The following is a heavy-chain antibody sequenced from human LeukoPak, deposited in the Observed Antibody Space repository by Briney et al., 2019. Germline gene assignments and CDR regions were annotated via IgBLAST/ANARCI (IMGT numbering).Heavy chain of an antibody. V-gene: IGHV4-34*01. J-gene: IGHJ6*03. CDR2: INHSGST. CDR3: ARVARDIVVVPAAETSYYYYYYMDV. CDR1: GGSFSGYY. D-gene: IGHD2-2*01. Sequence: SETLSLTCAVYGGSFSGYYWSWIRQPPGKGLEWIGEINHSGSTNYNPSLKSRVTISVDTSKNQFSPKLSSVTAADTAVYYCARVARDIVVVPAAETSYYYYYYMDVWGKGTTVTISS.